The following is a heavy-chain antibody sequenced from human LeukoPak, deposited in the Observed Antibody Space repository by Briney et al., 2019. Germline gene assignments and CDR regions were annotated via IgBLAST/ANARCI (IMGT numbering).Heavy chain of an antibody. V-gene: IGHV3-21*01. CDR3: ARSSYCGGDCYRSRFDY. D-gene: IGHD2-21*02. CDR2: ISSSSSYI. CDR1: GFTFSSYS. Sequence: GGSLRLSCAASGFTFSSYSMNWVRQAPGKGLEWDSSISSSSSYIYYADSVKGRFTISRDNAKNSLYLQMNSLRAEDTAVYYCARSSYCGGDCYRSRFDYWGQGTLVTVSS. J-gene: IGHJ4*02.